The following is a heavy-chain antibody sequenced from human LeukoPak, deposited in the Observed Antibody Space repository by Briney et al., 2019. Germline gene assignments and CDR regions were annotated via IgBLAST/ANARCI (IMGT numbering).Heavy chain of an antibody. CDR3: AMAYCGGDCQYYFDY. Sequence: SVKVSCKASGGTFSSYAISWVRQAPGQGLEWMGGIIPIFGTANYAQKFQGRVTITTDESTSTAYMELSSLRSEDTAVYYCAMAYCGGDCQYYFDYWAREPWSPSPQ. CDR2: IIPIFGTA. J-gene: IGHJ4*02. D-gene: IGHD2-21*01. V-gene: IGHV1-69*05. CDR1: GGTFSSYA.